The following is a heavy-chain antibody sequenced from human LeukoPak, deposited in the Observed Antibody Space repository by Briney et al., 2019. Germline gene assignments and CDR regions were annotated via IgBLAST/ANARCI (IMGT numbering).Heavy chain of an antibody. CDR3: ASGYSSSWYVGGNNWFDP. V-gene: IGHV4-30-2*03. Sequence: SETLSLTCAVSGGSISSGGYSWSWIRQPPGKGLEWIGYIYYSGSTYYNPSLKSRVTISVDTSKNQFSLKLSSVTAADTAVYYCASGYSSSWYVGGNNWFDPWGQGTLVTVSS. J-gene: IGHJ5*02. D-gene: IGHD6-13*01. CDR2: IYYSGST. CDR1: GGSISSGGYS.